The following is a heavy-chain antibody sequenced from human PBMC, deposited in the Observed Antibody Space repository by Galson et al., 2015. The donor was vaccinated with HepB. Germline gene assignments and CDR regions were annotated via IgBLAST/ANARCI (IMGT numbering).Heavy chain of an antibody. Sequence: SVKVSCKASGGTFSSYAISWVRQAPGQGLEWMGGIIPILGIANYAQKFQGRVTITADKSTSTAYMELSSLRSEDTAVYYCARGETLGVRSLNYYFDYWGQGTLVTVSS. D-gene: IGHD1-26*01. CDR1: GGTFSSYA. CDR3: ARGETLGVRSLNYYFDY. J-gene: IGHJ4*02. V-gene: IGHV1-69*10. CDR2: IIPILGIA.